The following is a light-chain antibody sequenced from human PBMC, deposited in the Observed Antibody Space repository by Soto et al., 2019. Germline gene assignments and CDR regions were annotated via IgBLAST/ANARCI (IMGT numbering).Light chain of an antibody. CDR2: DVS. CDR1: SNDVGGYNF. V-gene: IGLV2-11*01. CDR3: SSYAGSYTLV. J-gene: IGLJ2*01. Sequence: QSVLTQPRSVSGSPGQSVTISCTGTSNDVGGYNFVSWYQQHPGKVPKLFIYDVSRRPSGVPDRFSGSKSGNTASLTISGLQAEYEADYYCSSYAGSYTLVFGGGTKLT.